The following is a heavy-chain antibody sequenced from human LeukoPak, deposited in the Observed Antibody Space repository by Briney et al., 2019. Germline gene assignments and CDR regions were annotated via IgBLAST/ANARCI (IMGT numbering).Heavy chain of an antibody. CDR2: ISAYNGNT. D-gene: IGHD3-16*02. CDR1: GYTFTSYG. J-gene: IGHJ4*02. CDR3: ASVTFGGVIVIYFDY. Sequence: GASVKVSCKASGYTFTSYGISWVRQAPGQGLEWMGWISAYNGNTNYAQKLQGRVTMTTDTSTSTAYMELRSLRSDDTAVYYCASVTFGGVIVIYFDYWGQGTLVTVSS. V-gene: IGHV1-18*01.